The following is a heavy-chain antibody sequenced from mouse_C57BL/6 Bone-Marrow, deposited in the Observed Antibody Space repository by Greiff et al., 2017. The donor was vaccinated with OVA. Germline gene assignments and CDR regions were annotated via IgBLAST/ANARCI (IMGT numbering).Heavy chain of an antibody. CDR2: INPGSGGT. D-gene: IGHD2-10*01. CDR3: ARAYYDPARAMDY. Sequence: LQESGAELVRPGTSVKVSCKASGYAFTNYLIEWVKQRPGQGLEWIGVINPGSGGTNYNEKFKGKATLTADKSSSTAYMQLSSLTSEDSAVYFCARAYYDPARAMDYWGQGNSVTVSS. J-gene: IGHJ4*01. CDR1: GYAFTNYL. V-gene: IGHV1-54*01.